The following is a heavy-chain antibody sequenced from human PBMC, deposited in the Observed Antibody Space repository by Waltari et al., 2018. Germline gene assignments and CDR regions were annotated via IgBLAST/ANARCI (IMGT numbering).Heavy chain of an antibody. Sequence: EVQLVQSGAEVKKPGATVNISCTVSGYTFTYYYMHWVQQAPGKGLEWMGLVDPEDGETIYAEKVQGRVTITADTSTDTAYMELSSLRSEDTAVYYCATWGLLPGYYFDYWGQGTLVTVSS. J-gene: IGHJ4*02. CDR2: VDPEDGET. V-gene: IGHV1-69-2*01. D-gene: IGHD7-27*01. CDR1: GYTFTYYY. CDR3: ATWGLLPGYYFDY.